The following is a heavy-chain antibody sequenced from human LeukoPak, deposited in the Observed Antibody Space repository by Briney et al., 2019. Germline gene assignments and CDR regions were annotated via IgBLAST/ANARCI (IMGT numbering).Heavy chain of an antibody. D-gene: IGHD1-1*01. V-gene: IGHV5-51*01. CDR1: GYSFTSYW. CDR2: IYPGDSDT. CDR3: ARQPPGNRNTHNWFDP. Sequence: GESLKISCKASGYSFTSYWIGWVRQMPGKGLEWMGIIYPGDSDTRYSPSFQGQVTISADKSISTAYLQWSSLKASDTAMYYCARQPPGNRNTHNWFDPWGQGTLVTVSS. J-gene: IGHJ5*02.